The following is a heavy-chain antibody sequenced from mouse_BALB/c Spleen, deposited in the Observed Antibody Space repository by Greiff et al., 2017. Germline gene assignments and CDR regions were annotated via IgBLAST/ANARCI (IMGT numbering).Heavy chain of an antibody. CDR1: GYTFTSYW. V-gene: IGHV1-7*01. J-gene: IGHJ3*01. D-gene: IGHD1-1*01. CDR2: INPSTGYT. CDR3: ARNLLLRSLFAY. Sequence: QVQLQQSGAELAKPGASVKMSCKASGYTFTSYWMHWVKQRPGQGLEWIGYINPSTGYTEYNQKFKDKATLTADKSSSTAYMQLSSLTSEDSAVYYCARNLLLRSLFAYWGQGTLVTVSA.